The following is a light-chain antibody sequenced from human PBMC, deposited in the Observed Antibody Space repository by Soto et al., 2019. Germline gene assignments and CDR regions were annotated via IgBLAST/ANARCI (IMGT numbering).Light chain of an antibody. Sequence: DIQMTQSPSTLSASVGDRVTITCRASPGISSWLAWYQQKPGTAPKLLIYDASSLESGVPSRFSGGGSGADLTLTISSLQLADFATYYCQQYNSSPYTFGHGTNLEIK. V-gene: IGKV1-5*01. J-gene: IGKJ2*01. CDR1: PGISSW. CDR2: DAS. CDR3: QQYNSSPYT.